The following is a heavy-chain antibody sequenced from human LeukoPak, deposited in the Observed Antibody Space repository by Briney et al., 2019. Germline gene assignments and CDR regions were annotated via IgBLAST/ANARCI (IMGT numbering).Heavy chain of an antibody. Sequence: ASVKVSCKASGYTFTSYYMHWVRQAPGQGLEWMEIINPGGGRTSYAQKFQGRVTMTRDTSTSTVHMELSSLRSEDTAVYYCAREAPWSIGSGYYDAFDIWGQGTMVTVSS. CDR1: GYTFTSYY. CDR3: AREAPWSIGSGYYDAFDI. D-gene: IGHD3-22*01. J-gene: IGHJ3*02. V-gene: IGHV1-46*01. CDR2: INPGGGRT.